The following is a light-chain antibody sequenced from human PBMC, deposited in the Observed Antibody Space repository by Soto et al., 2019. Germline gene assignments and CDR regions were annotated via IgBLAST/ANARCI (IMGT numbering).Light chain of an antibody. CDR3: QPHYNWPLVFT. Sequence: EIVMTQSPATLSVSPGERATLSCRASQNVYSDLAWYQQKPGQAPRLLIYSSSTRIPGTPARFTGSWSGTEFTLTISSLQSEDFAVYYCQPHYNWPLVFTFGPGTRVNIK. CDR2: SSS. J-gene: IGKJ3*01. V-gene: IGKV3-15*01. CDR1: QNVYSD.